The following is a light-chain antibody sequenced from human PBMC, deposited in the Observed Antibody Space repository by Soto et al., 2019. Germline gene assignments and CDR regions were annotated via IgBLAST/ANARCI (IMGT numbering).Light chain of an antibody. J-gene: IGKJ2*01. CDR2: AAS. V-gene: IGKV1-33*01. CDR3: QQYDNLPRYT. Sequence: DIQMTQSPSSLSASVGDRVTITCRASQSISSYLNWYQQKPGKAPKLLIYAASSLQSGVPSRFSGSGSGTDFTFTISSLQPEDIATYYCQQYDNLPRYTFGQGTRLEI. CDR1: QSISSY.